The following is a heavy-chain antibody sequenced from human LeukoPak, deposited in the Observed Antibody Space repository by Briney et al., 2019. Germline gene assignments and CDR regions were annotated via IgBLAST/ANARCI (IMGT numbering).Heavy chain of an antibody. CDR2: ISGDGGST. CDR3: AKVLGYYDSSGYYQEGGFDY. V-gene: IGHV3-43*02. J-gene: IGHJ4*02. CDR1: GFXFDDYA. D-gene: IGHD3-22*01. Sequence: GGSLRLSCAASGFXFDDYAMHWVCQAPGKGLEWVSLISGDGGSTYYADSVKGRFTISRDNSKNSLYLQMNSLRTEDTALYYCAKVLGYYDSSGYYQEGGFDYWGQGTLVTVSS.